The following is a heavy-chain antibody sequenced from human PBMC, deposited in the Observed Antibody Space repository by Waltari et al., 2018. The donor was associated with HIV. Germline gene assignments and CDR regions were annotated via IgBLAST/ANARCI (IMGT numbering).Heavy chain of an antibody. CDR1: GGSFSSYY. D-gene: IGHD3-10*01. Sequence: QVHLQESGPGLVRPSETLSLTCTVSGGSFSSYYWSWIRQPAGKGLGWFGHIYSSGNTNTNPSLKSRVTMSVDTYNNQFSLRLNSVTAADTAVYYCARSLRFGEIRWFDPWGQGTLVTVSS. V-gene: IGHV4-4*07. J-gene: IGHJ5*02. CDR2: IYSSGNT. CDR3: ARSLRFGEIRWFDP.